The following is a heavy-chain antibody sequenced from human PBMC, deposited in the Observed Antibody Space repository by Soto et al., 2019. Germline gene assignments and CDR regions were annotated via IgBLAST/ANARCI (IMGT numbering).Heavy chain of an antibody. V-gene: IGHV3-74*01. CDR1: GFTLRSHR. J-gene: IGHJ4*02. CDR2: IDTDGGGT. CDR3: ATVFDL. Sequence: EVQLVESGGGLVQPGGSLRVSCAASGFTLRSHRIHWVRQVPGKGLEWVSRIDTDGGGTSYADSVKGRFTISTDTAKNTVNLQMNCLRGEDTAVYYCATVFDLWGQGTLVTVSS.